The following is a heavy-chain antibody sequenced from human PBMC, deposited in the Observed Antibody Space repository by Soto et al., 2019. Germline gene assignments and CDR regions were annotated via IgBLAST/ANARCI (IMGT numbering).Heavy chain of an antibody. V-gene: IGHV4-31*03. J-gene: IGHJ3*02. Sequence: SETLSLTCTVSGGSISSGGYYWSWIRQHPGKGLEWIGYIYYSGSTYYNPSLKSRVTISVDTSKNQFSLKLSSVTAADTAVYYCARGYYDSSGYGHDAFDIWGQGTMVTVSS. CDR2: IYYSGST. CDR1: GGSISSGGYY. CDR3: ARGYYDSSGYGHDAFDI. D-gene: IGHD3-22*01.